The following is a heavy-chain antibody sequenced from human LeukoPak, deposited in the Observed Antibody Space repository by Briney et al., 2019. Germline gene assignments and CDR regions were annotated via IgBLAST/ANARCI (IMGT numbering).Heavy chain of an antibody. D-gene: IGHD3-16*01. J-gene: IGHJ4*02. CDR3: ARDGGYGEPDY. V-gene: IGHV1-69*13. CDR1: GGTFSSYA. CDR2: IIPIFGTA. Sequence: SVKLSCKASGGTFSSYAISWVRQAPGQGLEWMGGIIPIFGTANHAQKFQGRVTITADESTSTAYMELSSLRSEDTAVYYCARDGGYGEPDYWGQGTLVTVSS.